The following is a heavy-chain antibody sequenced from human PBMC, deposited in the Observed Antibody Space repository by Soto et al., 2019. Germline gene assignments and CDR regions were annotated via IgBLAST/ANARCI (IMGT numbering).Heavy chain of an antibody. CDR3: ARRTWGMDV. Sequence: QVQLQESGPGLVKPSGTLSLTCAVSSGSITSSNWWSWVRQPPGKGLEWIGEIFHNGNTYYNPSLKSRVTMSADTSKNQFSLNLGSVTAADTAVYYCARRTWGMDVWGQGTTVTVSS. CDR2: IFHNGNT. J-gene: IGHJ6*02. CDR1: SGSITSSNW. V-gene: IGHV4-4*02. D-gene: IGHD2-8*01.